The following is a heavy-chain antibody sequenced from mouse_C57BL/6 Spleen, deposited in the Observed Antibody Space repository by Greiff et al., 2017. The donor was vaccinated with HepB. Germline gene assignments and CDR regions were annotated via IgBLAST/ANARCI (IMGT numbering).Heavy chain of an antibody. Sequence: EVMLVESGGGLVKPGGSLKLSCAASGFTFSDYGMHWVRQAPEKGLEWVAYISSGSSTIYYADTVKGRFTISRDNAKNTLFLQMTSLRSEDTAMYYCAMWVPYDYGFDYWGQGTTLTVSS. V-gene: IGHV5-17*01. D-gene: IGHD2-4*01. J-gene: IGHJ2*01. CDR1: GFTFSDYG. CDR3: AMWVPYDYGFDY. CDR2: ISSGSSTI.